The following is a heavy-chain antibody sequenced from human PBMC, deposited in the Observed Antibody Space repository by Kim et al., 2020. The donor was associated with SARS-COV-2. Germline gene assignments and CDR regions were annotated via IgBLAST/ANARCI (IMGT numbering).Heavy chain of an antibody. Sequence: SETLSLTCAVYGGSFSGYYWSWIRQPPGKGLEWIGEINHSGSTNYNPSLKSRVTISVDTSKNQFSLKLSSVTAADTAVYYCTRGSGYYASFDYWGQGTL. CDR3: TRGSGYYASFDY. D-gene: IGHD3-10*01. J-gene: IGHJ4*02. CDR1: GGSFSGYY. CDR2: INHSGST. V-gene: IGHV4-34*01.